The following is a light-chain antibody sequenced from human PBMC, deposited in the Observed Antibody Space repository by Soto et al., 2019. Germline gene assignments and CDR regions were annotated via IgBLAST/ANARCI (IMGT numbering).Light chain of an antibody. J-gene: IGKJ2*01. CDR1: QSVSSY. CDR3: QQRSNWPPYT. Sequence: EIVLTQSPATLSLSPGERATLSCRASQSVSSYLAWYQQKPGQAPRLLIYDASNRSTGIPARFSGSGSGRDFTLTISSRGPEDFAVYYCQQRSNWPPYTFGQGTKVEIK. CDR2: DAS. V-gene: IGKV3-11*02.